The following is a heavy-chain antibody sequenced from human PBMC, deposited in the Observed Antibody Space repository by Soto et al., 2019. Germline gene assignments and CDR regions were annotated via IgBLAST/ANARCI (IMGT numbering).Heavy chain of an antibody. Sequence: ASLKVSCKASGYTFTSYYMHWVRQAPGQGLEWMGIINPSGGSTSYAQKFQGRVTMTRDTSTSTVYMELSSLRSEDTAVYYCARARRITIFGVVNHYYYYYMDVWGKGTTVTVSS. D-gene: IGHD3-3*01. CDR3: ARARRITIFGVVNHYYYYYMDV. CDR1: GYTFTSYY. J-gene: IGHJ6*03. CDR2: INPSGGST. V-gene: IGHV1-46*03.